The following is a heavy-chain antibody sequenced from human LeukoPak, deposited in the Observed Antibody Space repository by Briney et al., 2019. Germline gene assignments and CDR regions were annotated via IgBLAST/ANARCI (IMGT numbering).Heavy chain of an antibody. CDR2: INPNSDGT. Sequence: ASVKVSCKASGYTFTGYYMHWVRQAPGQGLEWMGWINPNSDGTNYAQKFQGRVTMTRDTSISTAYMELSRLRSDDTAVYYCARGGHRGSLSGGSQRHYYYYYMDVWGKGTTVTVSS. J-gene: IGHJ6*03. V-gene: IGHV1-2*02. CDR1: GYTFTGYY. D-gene: IGHD2-15*01. CDR3: ARGGHRGSLSGGSQRHYYYYYMDV.